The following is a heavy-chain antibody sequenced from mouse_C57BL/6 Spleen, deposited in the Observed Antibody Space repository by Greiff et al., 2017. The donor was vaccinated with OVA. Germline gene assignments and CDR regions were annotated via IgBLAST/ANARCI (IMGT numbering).Heavy chain of an antibody. CDR2: IHPNSGST. CDR3: ASPTVVAPFDY. V-gene: IGHV1-64*01. J-gene: IGHJ2*01. D-gene: IGHD1-1*01. Sequence: QVQLQQPGAELVKPGASVKLSCTASGYTFTSYWMHWVKPRPGQGLEWIGMIHPNSGSTNYNEKFKSKATLTVDKSSSTAYMQLSSLTSEDSAVYYCASPTVVAPFDYWGQGTTLTVSS. CDR1: GYTFTSYW.